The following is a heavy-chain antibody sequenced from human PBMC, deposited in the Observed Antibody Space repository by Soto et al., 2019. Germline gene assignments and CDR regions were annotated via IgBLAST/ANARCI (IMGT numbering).Heavy chain of an antibody. D-gene: IGHD6-13*01. CDR3: ARVAAAEPYYYYGMDI. J-gene: IGHJ6*02. CDR1: GFTCSSYA. CDR2: ISYDGSNK. V-gene: IGHV3-30-3*01. Sequence: GGSLTLSCAASGFTCSSYAMHWVRKAPGKGLEWVAVISYDGSNKYYADSVKGRFTISRDNSKNTLYLQMNSLRAEDTAVYYCARVAAAEPYYYYGMDIWGQGATVTVSS.